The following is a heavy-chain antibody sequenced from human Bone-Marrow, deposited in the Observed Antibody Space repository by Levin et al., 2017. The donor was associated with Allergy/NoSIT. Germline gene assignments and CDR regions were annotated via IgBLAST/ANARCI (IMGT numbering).Heavy chain of an antibody. Sequence: GESLKISCAASGFTFRSHSMNWVRQAPGKGLEWVSYISTSSGTIYYAESVKGRFTISRDNARNSLYLQMDSLRAEDTALYYCARAGKLYYADWFFDVWGRGTLVTVSS. J-gene: IGHJ2*01. CDR3: ARAGKLYYADWFFDV. V-gene: IGHV3-48*04. D-gene: IGHD1-26*01. CDR1: GFTFRSHS. CDR2: ISTSSGTI.